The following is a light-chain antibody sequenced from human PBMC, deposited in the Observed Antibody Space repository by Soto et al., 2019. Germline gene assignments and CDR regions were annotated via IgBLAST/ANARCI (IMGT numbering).Light chain of an antibody. CDR3: QQYNNWPDS. J-gene: IGKJ4*01. CDR1: QSVSSNY. Sequence: EIVLTQSPGTLCLSPGERATLSCRASQSVSSNYLAWYQHRPGQAPRLLIYGASDRATGIPDRFSGSGSGTDFTLTISRLQSEDVAVYYCQQYNNWPDSFGGGTKVDIK. V-gene: IGKV3-20*01. CDR2: GAS.